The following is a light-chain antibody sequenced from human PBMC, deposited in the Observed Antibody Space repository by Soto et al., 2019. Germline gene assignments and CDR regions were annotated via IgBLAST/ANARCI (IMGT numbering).Light chain of an antibody. CDR1: SSDVGSYKF. J-gene: IGLJ3*02. CDR2: EGS. Sequence: QSALTQPASVSGSPGQSITISCTGTSSDVGSYKFVSWYQQHPGKAPKLMIYEGSKRPSGVSNRVSGSKSGNTASLTISGLQAEDEADDYCCSYAGDSAWVFGGGTKLTVL. CDR3: CSYAGDSAWV. V-gene: IGLV2-23*01.